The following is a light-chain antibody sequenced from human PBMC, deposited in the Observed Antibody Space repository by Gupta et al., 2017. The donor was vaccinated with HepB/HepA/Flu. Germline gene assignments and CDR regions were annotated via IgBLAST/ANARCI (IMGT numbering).Light chain of an antibody. V-gene: IGLV1-44*01. Sequence: QSVLTHPLAASGTRRHMLTISCPGSSSIIGSKVVNWYQQVPGTAPKLLIYSNDQRPSGVPDRFSRSKSGTSASLAISGLQSEDEADYYCAAWDNSLRGWVFGGGTKLTVL. CDR2: SND. CDR3: AAWDNSLRGWV. J-gene: IGLJ3*02. CDR1: SSIIGSKV.